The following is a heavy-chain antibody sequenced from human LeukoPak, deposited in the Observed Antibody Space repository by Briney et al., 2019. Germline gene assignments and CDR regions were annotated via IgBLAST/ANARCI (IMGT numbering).Heavy chain of an antibody. CDR3: AKDKAQAYYASGSLVL. J-gene: IGHJ4*02. Sequence: GGSLRLSCAASGFTFSNYWIYWVRQVPGKGLVWVSRISPDGKDTSHADSVKGRFTISRDNAKGSLYLQMNNLRTEDTALYYCAKDKAQAYYASGSLVLWGQGTLVTVSS. CDR2: ISPDGKDT. CDR1: GFTFSNYW. D-gene: IGHD3-10*01. V-gene: IGHV3-74*01.